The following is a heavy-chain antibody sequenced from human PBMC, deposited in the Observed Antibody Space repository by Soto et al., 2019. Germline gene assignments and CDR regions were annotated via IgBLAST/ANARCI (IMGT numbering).Heavy chain of an antibody. J-gene: IGHJ4*02. V-gene: IGHV3-21*01. D-gene: IGHD6-6*01. Sequence: EVQLVESGGGLVKPGGSLRLSCAASGFTFSSYSMNWVRQAPGKGLEWVSSLSSSSSYIYYADSVKGRFTISRDNAKNSLYLQMNSLRAEDTAVYYCARDIRGSSLGFDYWGQGTLVTVSS. CDR2: LSSSSSYI. CDR3: ARDIRGSSLGFDY. CDR1: GFTFSSYS.